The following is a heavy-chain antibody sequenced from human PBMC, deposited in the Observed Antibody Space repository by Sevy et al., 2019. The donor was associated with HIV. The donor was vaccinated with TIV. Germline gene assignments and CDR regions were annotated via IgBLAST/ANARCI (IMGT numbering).Heavy chain of an antibody. CDR2: IYYSGST. V-gene: IGHV4-59*01. CDR3: ARESIGAVGDFDY. CDR1: GGSIRNYF. Sequence: SETLSHTCTVSGGSIRNYFGSWIRQPPGKGLEWIGYIYYSGSTNYNPSLKTRLTISLDTSKNQFSLNLSSVTAADTAVYYCARESIGAVGDFDYGGQGTLVTVSS. J-gene: IGHJ4*02. D-gene: IGHD6-13*01.